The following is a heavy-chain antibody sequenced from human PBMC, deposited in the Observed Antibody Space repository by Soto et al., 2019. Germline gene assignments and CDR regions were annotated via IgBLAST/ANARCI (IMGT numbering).Heavy chain of an antibody. CDR3: ARDYSSSSGDFDY. D-gene: IGHD6-6*01. V-gene: IGHV3-21*01. CDR1: GFTFSSYS. J-gene: IGHJ4*02. Sequence: EVQLVESGGGLVKPGGSLRLSCAASGFTFSSYSMNWVRQAPGKGLEWVSSISSSSSYIYYADSLKGRFTISRDNAKNSLYLQMNSLRAEDTAVYYCARDYSSSSGDFDYWGQGTLVTVSS. CDR2: ISSSSSYI.